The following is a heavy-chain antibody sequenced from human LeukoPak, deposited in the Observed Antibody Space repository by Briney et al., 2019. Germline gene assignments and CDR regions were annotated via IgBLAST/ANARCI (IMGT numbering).Heavy chain of an antibody. D-gene: IGHD3-16*02. CDR1: GGSFSGYY. CDR2: INHSGST. V-gene: IGHV4-34*01. CDR3: ARALGWFDP. J-gene: IGHJ5*02. Sequence: SETLSLTCAVYGGSFSGYYWSWIRQPPGKGLEWIGEINHSGSTNYNPSLKSRVTISVDTSKSQFSLKLSSVTAADTAVYYCARALGWFDPWGQGTLVTVSS.